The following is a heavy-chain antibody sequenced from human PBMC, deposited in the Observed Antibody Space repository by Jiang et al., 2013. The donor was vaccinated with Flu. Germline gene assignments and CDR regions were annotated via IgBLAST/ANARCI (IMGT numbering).Heavy chain of an antibody. CDR1: GITFTTYE. CDR3: ARDYSSGWYFDY. D-gene: IGHD6-19*01. Sequence: VQLVESGGGLVQPGGSLRLSCVVSGITFTTYEMNWIRQAPGKGLEWVAYISHRSDTRSYADSVKGRFTISRDNAKKSLYLQMNSLRAEDTAIYYCARDYSSGWYFDYWGQGTLVTVSS. CDR2: ISHRSDTR. J-gene: IGHJ4*02. V-gene: IGHV3-48*03.